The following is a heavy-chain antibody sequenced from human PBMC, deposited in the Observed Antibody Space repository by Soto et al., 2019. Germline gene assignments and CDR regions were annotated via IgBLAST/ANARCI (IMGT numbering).Heavy chain of an antibody. CDR3: AELPAVAGLVY. CDR2: ISGSGGST. J-gene: IGHJ4*02. CDR1: GFTFSSYA. D-gene: IGHD6-19*01. Sequence: GGSLRLSCAASGFTFSSYAMSWVRQAPGKGLEWVSAISGSGGSTYYADSVKGRFTISRDNSKNTLYLQMNSLRAEDTAVYYCAELPAVAGLVYWGQGTLVTVSS. V-gene: IGHV3-23*01.